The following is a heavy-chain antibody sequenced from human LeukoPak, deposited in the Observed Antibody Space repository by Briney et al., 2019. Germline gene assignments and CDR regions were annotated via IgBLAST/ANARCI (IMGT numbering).Heavy chain of an antibody. J-gene: IGHJ4*02. CDR2: TYYRSKWYN. Sequence: SLTLSLTCAISGDSVSSNSAVWNWIRQSPSRGLEWLGRTYYRSKWYNDYAISVKSRITINPDTSKNQFSLQLNSVTPEDTAMYYCTRGGAAAGFDYWGQGTLVTVSS. D-gene: IGHD6-13*01. V-gene: IGHV6-1*01. CDR1: GDSVSSNSAV. CDR3: TRGGAAAGFDY.